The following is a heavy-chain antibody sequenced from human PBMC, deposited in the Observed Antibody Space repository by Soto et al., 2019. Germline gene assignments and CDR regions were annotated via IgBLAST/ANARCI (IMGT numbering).Heavy chain of an antibody. V-gene: IGHV1-18*01. CDR1: GYTFTSFG. CDR2: ITTYSGYT. J-gene: IGHJ5*02. CDR3: ALDFYLSTADPNWSAH. D-gene: IGHD3-3*01. Sequence: QVQLVLSGAEVKKPGASVKVSCKASGYTFTSFGIGWVRQAPGHGLEWMGWITTYSGYTEYAQKFQGRVTLTRDTSTTTAYMELRSLRSHDTAVYYRALDFYLSTADPNWSAHMRQGTLVTVSS.